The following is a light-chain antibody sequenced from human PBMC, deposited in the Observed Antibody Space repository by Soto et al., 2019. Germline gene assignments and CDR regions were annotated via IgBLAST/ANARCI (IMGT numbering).Light chain of an antibody. J-gene: IGKJ4*01. CDR2: GAS. CDR3: QQYDNLSLT. V-gene: IGKV3-20*01. CDR1: QSVSSSY. Sequence: EIVLTQSPGTLSLSPGARATLSCRASQSVSSSYLAWYQQKPGQAPRLXSFGASSRATGIPDRFSGSGSGTDFTLTVSRLEPEDIETYYCQQYDNLSLTFGGGTKVDIK.